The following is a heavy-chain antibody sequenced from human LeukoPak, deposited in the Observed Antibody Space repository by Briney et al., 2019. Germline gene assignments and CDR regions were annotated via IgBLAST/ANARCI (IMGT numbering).Heavy chain of an antibody. J-gene: IGHJ4*02. V-gene: IGHV5-51*01. CDR3: ARKPYYDSSGYSPYYFDY. Sequence: GESLKISCKGSGFTFTKYWIGWVRQMPGKGLEWMGIMYLGDSETRYSPSFQGQVTISADKSISTAYLQWSSLKASDTAMYYCARKPYYDSSGYSPYYFDYWGQGTLVTVSS. CDR1: GFTFTKYW. D-gene: IGHD3-22*01. CDR2: MYLGDSET.